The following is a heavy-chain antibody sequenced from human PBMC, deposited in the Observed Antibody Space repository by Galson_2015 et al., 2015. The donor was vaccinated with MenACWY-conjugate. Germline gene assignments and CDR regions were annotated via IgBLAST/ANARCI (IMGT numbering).Heavy chain of an antibody. CDR1: GFSVSSEY. D-gene: IGHD3-22*01. CDR3: VRESGDSSGHPSS. Sequence: SLRLSCAASGFSVSSEYMSWVRQAPGKGLEWVSIIYRDGKTFYAGSVQGRFIISRDNSKNTLYLQMNSLTAEDTAVYYCVRESGDSSGHPSSWGQGTLVTVSS. CDR2: IYRDGKT. J-gene: IGHJ5*02. V-gene: IGHV3-53*01.